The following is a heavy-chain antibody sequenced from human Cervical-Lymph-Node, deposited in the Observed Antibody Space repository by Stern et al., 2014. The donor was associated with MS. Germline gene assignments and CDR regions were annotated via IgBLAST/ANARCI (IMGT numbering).Heavy chain of an antibody. V-gene: IGHV1-24*01. D-gene: IGHD3-3*01. CDR3: ATDRDDFRSGYSAPTKGYGLDV. CDR1: GYTLTDFS. J-gene: IGHJ6*02. CDR2: FDPDDGET. Sequence: MQLVESGAEVKKPGASVKVSCKVSGYTLTDFSMHWVRQAPGKGLEWMGGFDPDDGETIYAQKFQGRVTMTEDTSTDTAYMELSSLRSEDTAVYYCATDRDDFRSGYSAPTKGYGLDVWGQGTTVTVTS.